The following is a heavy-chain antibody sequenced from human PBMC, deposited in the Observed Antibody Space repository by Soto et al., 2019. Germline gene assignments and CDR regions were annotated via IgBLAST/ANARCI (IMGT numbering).Heavy chain of an antibody. J-gene: IGHJ6*02. CDR3: ARDRIRGSYSYYYYGMDV. V-gene: IGHV1-69*01. CDR2: IIPIFGTA. D-gene: IGHD1-26*01. CDR1: GGTFSSYA. Sequence: QVQLVQSGAEVKKPGSSVKVSCKASGGTFSSYAISWVRQAPRQGLEWMGGIIPIFGTANYAQKFQGRVTITADESTSTAYMELSSLRSEDTAVYYCARDRIRGSYSYYYYGMDVWGQGTTVTVSS.